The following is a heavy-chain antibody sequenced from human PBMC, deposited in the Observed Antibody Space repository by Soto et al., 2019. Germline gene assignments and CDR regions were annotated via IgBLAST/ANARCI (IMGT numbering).Heavy chain of an antibody. J-gene: IGHJ3*01. Sequence: DVQLVESGGGLIQPGESLRLSCAAFGLTISGQKYVAWVRQAPGKGLEWVSAIYDVDGSFHADSVTGRFTTSSDSSKTTVYLQMNDLRPDDTAVYYCATWHEREHAFDVWGQGTTVTISS. CDR1: GLTISGQKY. V-gene: IGHV3-53*01. CDR3: ATWHEREHAFDV. CDR2: IYDVDGS. D-gene: IGHD1-1*01.